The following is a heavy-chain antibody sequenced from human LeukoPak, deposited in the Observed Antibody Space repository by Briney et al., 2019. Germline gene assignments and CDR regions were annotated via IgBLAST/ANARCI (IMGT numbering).Heavy chain of an antibody. V-gene: IGHV4-59*01. Sequence: SETLSLTCTVSGGSISSYYWSWIRQPPGKGLEWIGYIYYSGSTNYNPSLKSRVTISVGTSKNQFSLKLSSVTAADTAVYYCARDNWNYGSSMDVWGQGTTVTVSS. J-gene: IGHJ6*02. CDR3: ARDNWNYGSSMDV. D-gene: IGHD1-7*01. CDR2: IYYSGST. CDR1: GGSISSYY.